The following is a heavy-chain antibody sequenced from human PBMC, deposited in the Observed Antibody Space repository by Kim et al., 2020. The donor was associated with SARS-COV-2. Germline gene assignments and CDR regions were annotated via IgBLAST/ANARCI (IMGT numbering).Heavy chain of an antibody. CDR1: GGSISSSSYY. J-gene: IGHJ6*02. D-gene: IGHD2-15*01. V-gene: IGHV4-39*07. CDR3: AREPSDCSGGSCYSFSFYYYGMDV. CDR2: IYYSGST. Sequence: SETLSLTCTVSGGSISSSSYYWGWIRQPPGKGLEWIGSIYYSGSTYYNPSLKSRVTISVDTSKNQFSLKLSSVTAADTAVYYCAREPSDCSGGSCYSFSFYYYGMDVWGQGTTVTVSS.